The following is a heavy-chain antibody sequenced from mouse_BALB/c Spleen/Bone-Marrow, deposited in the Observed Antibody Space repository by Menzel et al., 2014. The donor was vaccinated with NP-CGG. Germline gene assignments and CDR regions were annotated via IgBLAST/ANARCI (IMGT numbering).Heavy chain of an antibody. CDR1: GFNIKDTY. V-gene: IGHV14-3*02. D-gene: IGHD2-4*01. J-gene: IGHJ3*01. CDR3: ASLDDYIY. CDR2: IDPANGNT. Sequence: VQLQQSGAGLVKPGASVKLSCTASGFNIKDTYMHWVKQGPEQGLEWIGRIDPANGNTKYDPKFQGKATITADTSSNTAYLQPSSLTSEDTAVYYCASLDDYIYWSQGTLVTVSA.